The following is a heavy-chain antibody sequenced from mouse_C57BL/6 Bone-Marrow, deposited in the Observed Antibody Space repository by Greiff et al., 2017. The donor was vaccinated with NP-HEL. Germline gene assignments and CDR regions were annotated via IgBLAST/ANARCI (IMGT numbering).Heavy chain of an antibody. CDR1: GYTFSSYH. Sequence: VQLQQSGPELVKPGASVKIPCKASGYTFSSYHLYWVKQSHCTSLAFLGDINPTNGGTIYNQKFKGKATLTVDKSSSTAYMELRSLTSEDTAVYYCARGGYAMDYWGQGTSVTVSS. CDR2: INPTNGGT. CDR3: ARGGYAMDY. V-gene: IGHV1-18*01. J-gene: IGHJ4*01.